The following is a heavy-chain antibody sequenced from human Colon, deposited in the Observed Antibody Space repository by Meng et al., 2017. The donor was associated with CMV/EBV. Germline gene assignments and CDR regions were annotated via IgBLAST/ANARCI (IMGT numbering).Heavy chain of an antibody. CDR3: ARDSAAANYYYYYGMDV. Sequence: GGSLRLSCAASGFTFSSFEMNWVRQAPGKGLEWVSYISTSGSSTFYADSVKGRFTISRDNAKNSLYVQMNSLRAEDTAVYYCARDSAAANYYYYYGMDVWGQGTTVTVSS. CDR1: GFTFSSFE. V-gene: IGHV3-48*03. J-gene: IGHJ6*02. CDR2: ISTSGSST. D-gene: IGHD2-2*01.